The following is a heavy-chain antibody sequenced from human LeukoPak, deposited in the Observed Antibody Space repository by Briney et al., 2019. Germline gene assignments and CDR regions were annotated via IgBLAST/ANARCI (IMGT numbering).Heavy chain of an antibody. J-gene: IGHJ4*02. CDR2: INHSGST. V-gene: IGHV4-34*01. CDR3: ASVVVVAATC. CDR1: GGSFSGYY. Sequence: SETLSLTCAVYGGSFSGYYWSWIRQPPGEGLEWIGEINHSGSTNYNPSLKSRVTISVDTSKNQFSLKLSSVTAADTAVYYCASVVVVAATCWGQGTLVTVSS. D-gene: IGHD2-15*01.